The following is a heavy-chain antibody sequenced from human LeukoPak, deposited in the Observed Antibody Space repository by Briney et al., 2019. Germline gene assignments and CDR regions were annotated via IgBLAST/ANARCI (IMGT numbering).Heavy chain of an antibody. J-gene: IGHJ4*02. CDR3: AREKDDYGDYCFDY. Sequence: SETLSLTCAVYGGSFSGYYWSWIRQPAGKGLEWIGRIYTSGSTNYNPSLKSRVTMSVDTSKNQFSLKLSSVTAADTAVYYCAREKDDYGDYCFDYWGQGTLVTVSS. CDR2: IYTSGST. CDR1: GGSFSGYY. V-gene: IGHV4-4*07. D-gene: IGHD4-17*01.